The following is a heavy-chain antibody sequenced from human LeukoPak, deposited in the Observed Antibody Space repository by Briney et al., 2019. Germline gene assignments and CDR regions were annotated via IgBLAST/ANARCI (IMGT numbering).Heavy chain of an antibody. V-gene: IGHV4-38-2*02. J-gene: IGHJ4*02. CDR2: IYHSGST. CDR1: GYSISSGHY. Sequence: SETLSLTCTVSGYSISSGHYWGWIRQPPGKGLEWIESIYHSGSTCYNPSLKSRVTISVDTSKNQFSLKLSSVTAADTAVYYCASRHSSGYFFHYDYWGQGTLVTVSS. CDR3: ASRHSSGYFFHYDY. D-gene: IGHD3-22*01.